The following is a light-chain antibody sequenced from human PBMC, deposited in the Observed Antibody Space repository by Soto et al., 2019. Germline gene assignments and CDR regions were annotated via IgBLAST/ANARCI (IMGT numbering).Light chain of an antibody. CDR1: TSNIGSDT. CDR3: SSYSSTSTPWV. J-gene: IGLJ3*02. Sequence: QSVLTQPPSASGTPGQRVTISCSGSTSNIGSDTVNWYQQLPGTAPKLLIYRNTQRPSGVPDRFSGSKSGASASLAISGLQSEDEADYYCSSYSSTSTPWVFGGGTQLTVL. CDR2: RNT. V-gene: IGLV1-44*01.